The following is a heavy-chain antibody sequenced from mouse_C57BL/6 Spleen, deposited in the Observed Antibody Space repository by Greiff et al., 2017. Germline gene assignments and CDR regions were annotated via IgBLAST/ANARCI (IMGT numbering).Heavy chain of an antibody. D-gene: IGHD2-5*01. CDR1: GFSLTSYG. CDR2: IWGVGST. V-gene: IGHV2-6*01. Sequence: VKLQESGPGLVAPSQSLSITCTVSGFSLTSYGVDWVRQSPGKGLEWLGVIWGVGSTNYNSALKSRLSISKDNSKSQVFLKMNSLQTDDTAMYYCASTAYYSNYVPFAYWGQGTLVTVSA. J-gene: IGHJ3*01. CDR3: ASTAYYSNYVPFAY.